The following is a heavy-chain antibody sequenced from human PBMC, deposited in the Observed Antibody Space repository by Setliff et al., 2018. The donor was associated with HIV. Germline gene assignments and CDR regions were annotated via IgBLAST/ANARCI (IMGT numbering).Heavy chain of an antibody. Sequence: SETLSLTCTVSGGSVSNYYWTWIRQSAGKGLEWIGHINTSGSTKYNPSLKSRLTMSVDSSRNQFSLTLTSVTAADTAVYYCARDPSTGWYYLDFWGKGTTVTVSS. J-gene: IGHJ6*04. D-gene: IGHD6-19*01. CDR2: INTSGST. V-gene: IGHV4-4*07. CDR1: GGSVSNYY. CDR3: ARDPSTGWYYLDF.